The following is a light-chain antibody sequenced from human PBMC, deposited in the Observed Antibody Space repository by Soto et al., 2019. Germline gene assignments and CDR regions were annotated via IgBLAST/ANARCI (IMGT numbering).Light chain of an antibody. CDR2: DVS. Sequence: QSALTQPASVSGSPGQSITISCTGTSSDVGRYNYVSWFQQHPGKAPQLMIYDVSDRSSGVSDRFSGSKSGNTASLTISGLQAEYEADYYCSSYTSSSTRVFGGATKLTVL. CDR3: SSYTSSSTRV. CDR1: SSDVGRYNY. J-gene: IGLJ2*01. V-gene: IGLV2-14*01.